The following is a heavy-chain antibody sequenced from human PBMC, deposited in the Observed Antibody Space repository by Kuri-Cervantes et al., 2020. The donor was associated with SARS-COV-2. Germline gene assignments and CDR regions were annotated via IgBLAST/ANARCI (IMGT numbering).Heavy chain of an antibody. Sequence: ASVKVSCKASGYTFTSYYMHWVRQAPGQGLEWMGIINPSGGSTSYAQKFQGRVTMTRDTSTSTVYMELSSLRSEDTAVYYCVKDQSIPLVGAERWGQGTLVTVSS. CDR3: VKDQSIPLVGAER. D-gene: IGHD1-26*01. J-gene: IGHJ4*02. CDR2: INPSGGST. CDR1: GYTFTSYY. V-gene: IGHV1-46*01.